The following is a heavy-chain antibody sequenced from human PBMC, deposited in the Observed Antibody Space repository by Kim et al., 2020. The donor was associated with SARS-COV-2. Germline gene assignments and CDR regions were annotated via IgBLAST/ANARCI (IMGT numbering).Heavy chain of an antibody. Sequence: GGSLRLSCAASGFTFSSYSMNWVRQAPGKGLEWVSSISSSSSYIYYADSVKGRFTISRDNAKNSLYLQMNSLRAEDTAVYYCVWLRSRDYYYYYGMDVWGQGTTVTVSS. CDR3: VWLRSRDYYYYYGMDV. CDR1: GFTFSSYS. V-gene: IGHV3-21*01. J-gene: IGHJ6*02. D-gene: IGHD3-16*01. CDR2: ISSSSSYI.